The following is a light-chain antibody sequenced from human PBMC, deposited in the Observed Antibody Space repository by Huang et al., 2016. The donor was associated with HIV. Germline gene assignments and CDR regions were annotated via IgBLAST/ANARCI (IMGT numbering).Light chain of an antibody. CDR1: QSISSN. CDR3: QQYNNWPS. V-gene: IGKV3-15*01. CDR2: GSS. Sequence: EIVMTQSPATLSVSPGEGATLSCRASQSISSNLAWYQQNPGQPPRLLIYGSSTRATGIPARFSGSGSGTDFTLTISSLQSEDFALYYCQQYNNWPSFGQGTKLEI. J-gene: IGKJ2*01.